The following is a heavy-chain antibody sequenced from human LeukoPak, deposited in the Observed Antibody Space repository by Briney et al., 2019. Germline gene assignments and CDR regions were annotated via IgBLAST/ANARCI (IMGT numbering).Heavy chain of an antibody. CDR1: GGSIGGHTFY. CDR3: ARLTALAGHRGAFDI. V-gene: IGHV4-39*01. D-gene: IGHD6-19*01. CDR2: IYYNGNT. Sequence: SETLSLTCNVSGGSIGGHTFYWDWIRQPPGKGLEWIATIYYNGNTFYNPSLKSRAAISIDMSKSQFSLHLSSVTAADTAIYYCARLTALAGHRGAFDIWGPGTMVTVSS. J-gene: IGHJ3*02.